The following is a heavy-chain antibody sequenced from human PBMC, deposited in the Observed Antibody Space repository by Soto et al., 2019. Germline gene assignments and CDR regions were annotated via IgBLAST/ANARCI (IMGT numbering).Heavy chain of an antibody. J-gene: IGHJ4*02. Sequence: GGSLRLSCAASGFTFSSYAMSWVRQAPGKGLEWVSAISGSGGSTYYADSEKGRFTISRDNSKNTLYLQMNSLRAEDTAVYYCAKDLGVAAAGTEIDYWGQGTLVTVSS. CDR3: AKDLGVAAAGTEIDY. D-gene: IGHD6-13*01. V-gene: IGHV3-23*01. CDR2: ISGSGGST. CDR1: GFTFSSYA.